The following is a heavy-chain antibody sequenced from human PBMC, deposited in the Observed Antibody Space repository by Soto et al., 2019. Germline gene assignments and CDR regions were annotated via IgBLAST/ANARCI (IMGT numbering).Heavy chain of an antibody. CDR3: ATDAMYSSSSLSRPVSDY. V-gene: IGHV1-69*02. CDR1: GGTFSSYT. D-gene: IGHD6-13*01. CDR2: IIPILGIA. J-gene: IGHJ4*02. Sequence: QVQLVQSGAEVKKPGSSVKVSCKASGGTFSSYTISWVRQAPGQGLEWMGRIIPILGIANYAQKFQGRVTITADKSTSTAYMERSSLRSEDTAVYYCATDAMYSSSSLSRPVSDYWGQGTLVTVSS.